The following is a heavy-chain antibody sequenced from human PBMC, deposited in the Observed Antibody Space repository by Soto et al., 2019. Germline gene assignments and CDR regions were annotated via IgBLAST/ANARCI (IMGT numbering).Heavy chain of an antibody. Sequence: GGSLRLSCAASGFTFSSYAMSWVRQAPGKGLEWVSAISGSGGSTYYADSVKGRFTISRDNSKNTLYLQMNSLRAEDTAVYYCAKLGGGVADYYYYYMAVWGKGTTVTVSS. CDR2: ISGSGGST. D-gene: IGHD3-16*01. J-gene: IGHJ6*03. CDR1: GFTFSSYA. CDR3: AKLGGGVADYYYYYMAV. V-gene: IGHV3-23*01.